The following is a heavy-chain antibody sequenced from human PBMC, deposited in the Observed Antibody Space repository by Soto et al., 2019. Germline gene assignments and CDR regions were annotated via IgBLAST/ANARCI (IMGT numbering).Heavy chain of an antibody. CDR1: GYTFSGYY. V-gene: IGHV1-2*02. J-gene: IGHJ5*02. CDR2: IDPNTGGT. CDR3: ASALEESPPDADKRGGNGFDA. Sequence: QVQLVQSGAEVKMPGASVKVSCKASGYTFSGYYMHWVRQAPGQGLEWMGWIDPNTGGTNYPQKLQGRVSMTSDTAITTAYMELSRLTSDDTAISYCASALEESPPDADKRGGNGFDAWGQGTLVTVSS. D-gene: IGHD1-1*01.